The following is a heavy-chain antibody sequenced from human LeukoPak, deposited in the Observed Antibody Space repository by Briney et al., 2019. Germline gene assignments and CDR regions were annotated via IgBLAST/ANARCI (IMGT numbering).Heavy chain of an antibody. Sequence: ASVKVSCKASGYTFTSNYIHWVRQAPGQGLEWMGMIYPRDGSTSYAQKFQGRITVTRDTSTSTVHMELSGLRSEDAAVYYCARDQEGFDYWGQGTLVTVSS. CDR2: IYPRDGST. J-gene: IGHJ4*02. CDR1: GYTFTSNY. CDR3: ARDQEGFDY. V-gene: IGHV1-46*01.